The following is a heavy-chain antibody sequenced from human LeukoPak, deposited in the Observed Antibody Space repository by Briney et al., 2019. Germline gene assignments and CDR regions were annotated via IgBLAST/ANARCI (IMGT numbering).Heavy chain of an antibody. CDR2: ISSSSYI. D-gene: IGHD5-24*01. CDR1: GFTFSSYS. J-gene: IGHJ5*02. CDR3: ARDGVRWDGQNWFDP. V-gene: IGHV3-21*01. Sequence: GGSLRFSCAASGFTFSSYSMNWVRQAPGKGLEWVSSISSSSYIYYADSVKGRFTISRDNSKNTLYLQMNSLRAEDTAVYYCARDGVRWDGQNWFDPWGQGTLVTVSS.